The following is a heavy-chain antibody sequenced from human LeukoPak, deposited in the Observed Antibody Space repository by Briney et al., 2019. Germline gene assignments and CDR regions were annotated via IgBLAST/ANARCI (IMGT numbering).Heavy chain of an antibody. CDR3: ARQGVPSVLIVFDY. V-gene: IGHV5-51*01. CDR2: IFPGDSDI. D-gene: IGHD2-8*01. CDR1: GYSFTSYW. J-gene: IGHJ4*02. Sequence: GESLKISCKGSGYSFTSYWIGWVRQVPGKGLEWMGIIFPGDSDIRYNPSFQGQVTISADKSIDTAYLQWNSLKASDTAMYYCARQGVPSVLIVFDYWGQGTLVTVSS.